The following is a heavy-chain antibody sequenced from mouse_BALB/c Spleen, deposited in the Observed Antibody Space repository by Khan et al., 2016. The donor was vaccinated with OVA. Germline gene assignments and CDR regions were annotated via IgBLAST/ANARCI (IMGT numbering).Heavy chain of an antibody. Sequence: QVQLKQSGAELVRPGASVKLSCKTSGYIFTSYWIQWVKQRPGQGLEGMARIYPGTGSTYYIENFKGRAKLTADKSSTSAYRQLSSLKAEDSAVYFCARSDYGSTYAMDNWGQGTSVTVSS. V-gene: IGHV1S132*01. CDR2: IYPGTGST. J-gene: IGHJ4*01. CDR1: GYIFTSYW. D-gene: IGHD1-1*01. CDR3: ARSDYGSTYAMDN.